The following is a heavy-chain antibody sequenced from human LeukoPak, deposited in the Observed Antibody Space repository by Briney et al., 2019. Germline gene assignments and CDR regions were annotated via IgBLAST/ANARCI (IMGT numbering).Heavy chain of an antibody. Sequence: GGSLRLSCAASGFTFSSYSMNWVRQAPGKGLEWVSSISSSSSYIYYADSVKGRFTISRDNAKKSLYLQMNSLRAEDTALYYCATRRGFSGYDLGYWGQGTLVTVAS. CDR3: ATRRGFSGYDLGY. J-gene: IGHJ4*02. D-gene: IGHD5-12*01. CDR2: ISSSSSYI. V-gene: IGHV3-21*04. CDR1: GFTFSSYS.